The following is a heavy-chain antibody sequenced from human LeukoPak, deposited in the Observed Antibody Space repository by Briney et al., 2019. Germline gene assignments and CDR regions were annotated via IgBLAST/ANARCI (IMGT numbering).Heavy chain of an antibody. CDR1: GYTFTSYG. D-gene: IGHD3-22*01. CDR2: ISAYNGNT. J-gene: IGHJ4*02. V-gene: IGHV1-18*01. Sequence: ASVKVSCKASGYTFTSYGISWVRQAPGQGLEWMGWISAYNGNTNYAQKLQGRVTMTTDTSTSTAHMELRSLRSDDTAVYYCARVDYDLYYFDYWGQGTLVTVSS. CDR3: ARVDYDLYYFDY.